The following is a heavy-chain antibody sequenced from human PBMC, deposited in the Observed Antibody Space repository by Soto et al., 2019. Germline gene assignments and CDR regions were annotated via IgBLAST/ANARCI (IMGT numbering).Heavy chain of an antibody. J-gene: IGHJ6*03. D-gene: IGHD2-2*01. CDR3: AKALYRTPTLIAVVPAANTYDNMDG. CDR2: ISWDSGSI. V-gene: IGHV3-9*01. CDR1: GFTISDVW. Sequence: PGGSLRLSCAASGFTISDVWLNWVRQAPGKGLEWVGRISWDSGSIGYADSVKGRFTISRDNAKNSLYLQMNRQRAEDTALYYCAKALYRTPTLIAVVPAANTYDNMDGWGNGTTFSVSS.